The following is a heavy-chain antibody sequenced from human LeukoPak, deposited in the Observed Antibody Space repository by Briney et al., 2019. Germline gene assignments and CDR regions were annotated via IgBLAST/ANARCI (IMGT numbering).Heavy chain of an antibody. CDR3: ARTYCSSASCYHFDY. D-gene: IGHD2-2*01. V-gene: IGHV3-23*01. J-gene: IGHJ4*02. CDR2: ISSGGGSA. CDR1: GFTPSSSD. Sequence: GGSLRLSSAASGFTPSSSDMSWVPQSPGTGLGWVSGISSGGGSAYYADSVKGRFTISRDKFKSTLYLQMNSLRAEDTAIYYCARTYCSSASCYHFDYWGQGPLVSVSS.